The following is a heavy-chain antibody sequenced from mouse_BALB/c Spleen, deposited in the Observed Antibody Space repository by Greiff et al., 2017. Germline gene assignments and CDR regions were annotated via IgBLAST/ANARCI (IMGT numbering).Heavy chain of an antibody. V-gene: IGHV1-69*02. CDR1: GYTFTSYW. Sequence: VQLQQPGAELVRPGASVKLSCKASGYTFTSYWINWVKQRPGQGLEWIGNIYPSDSYTNYNQKFKDKATLTVDKSSSTAYMQLSSPTSEDSAVYYCTRGGIYYGAMDYWGQGTSVTVSS. CDR2: IYPSDSYT. J-gene: IGHJ4*01. D-gene: IGHD2-1*01. CDR3: TRGGIYYGAMDY.